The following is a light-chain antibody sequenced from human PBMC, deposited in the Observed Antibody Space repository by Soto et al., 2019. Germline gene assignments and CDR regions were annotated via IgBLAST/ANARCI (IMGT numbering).Light chain of an antibody. V-gene: IGKV3-20*01. CDR3: QQYGSLPIT. J-gene: IGKJ5*01. CDR2: GPH. CDR1: QSISSAY. Sequence: EMVLTQSPGTLSLSPGERATLSCRASQSISSAYIAWYQQKPGQTPRLLIYGPHTRAAGIPDRFSGSGSGTDFTLTINRLEPEDFAVYCCQQYGSLPITFGQGTRLEIK.